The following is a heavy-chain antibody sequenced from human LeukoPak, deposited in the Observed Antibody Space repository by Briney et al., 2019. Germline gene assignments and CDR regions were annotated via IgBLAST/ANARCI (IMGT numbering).Heavy chain of an antibody. Sequence: GGSLRLSCTAPGLTLRRSRMNWVCQTPGKRLEWVANIKPDGSATSYVDSVKGRFTISRDNVKDSVYLQMNSLRAEDTAVYYCAGGGGWVFYSWGQGTLVTVSA. D-gene: IGHD2-15*01. CDR2: IKPDGSAT. V-gene: IGHV3-7*04. CDR1: GLTLRRSR. CDR3: AGGGGWVFYS. J-gene: IGHJ4*02.